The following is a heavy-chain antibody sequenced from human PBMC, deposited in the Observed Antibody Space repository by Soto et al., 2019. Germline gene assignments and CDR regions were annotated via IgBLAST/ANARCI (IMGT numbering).Heavy chain of an antibody. CDR1: GFTFSGYA. D-gene: IGHD1-26*01. Sequence: PCGSLRLPCAASGFTFSGYAMIWVRQAPGKGLEWVSLISNSGTSTYYGDSMRVRFTISRDNSKSTLSLQMNSLRAEDTAVYYCVKTLVGTTKSFDSWGQGIWGTV. J-gene: IGHJ4*02. CDR3: VKTLVGTTKSFDS. V-gene: IGHV3-23*01. CDR2: ISNSGTST.